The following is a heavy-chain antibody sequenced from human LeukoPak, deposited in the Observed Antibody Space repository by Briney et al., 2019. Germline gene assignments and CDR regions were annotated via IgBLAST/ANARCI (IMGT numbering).Heavy chain of an antibody. V-gene: IGHV1-2*06. CDR3: AREDGSGSGGFDF. Sequence: ASVKVSCKASGYTFTGYYMHWVRQAPGQGLEWMGRINPNSGGTNYAQKFQGRVTMTRDTSISTAYMELNRLTSDDTAVYYCAREDGSGSGGFDFWGQGTLVTVSS. CDR1: GYTFTGYY. CDR2: INPNSGGT. J-gene: IGHJ4*02. D-gene: IGHD6-19*01.